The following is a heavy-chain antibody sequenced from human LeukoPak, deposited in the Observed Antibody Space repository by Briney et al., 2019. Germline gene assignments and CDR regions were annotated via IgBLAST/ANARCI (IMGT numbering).Heavy chain of an antibody. CDR1: GFTFSSYA. CDR2: ISGSGGST. CDR3: AKDHEYQPGSPYFDY. Sequence: GGSLRLSCAASGFTFSSYAMSWVRQAPGKGLEWVSAISGSGGSTNYADSVKGRFTISRDNSKNTLYLQMNSLRAEDTAVYYCAKDHEYQPGSPYFDYWGQGTLSPSPQ. D-gene: IGHD2-2*01. V-gene: IGHV3-23*01. J-gene: IGHJ4*02.